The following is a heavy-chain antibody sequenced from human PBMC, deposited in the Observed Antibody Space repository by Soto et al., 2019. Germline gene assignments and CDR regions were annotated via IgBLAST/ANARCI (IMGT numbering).Heavy chain of an antibody. CDR2: ISGSGGTT. Sequence: KVLEWVSNISGSGGTTSYADYVKGRFTISRDNSKNTLYLQMNNRRAEDKAVYYCAIFFFQAEDGIRDL. J-gene: IGHJ2*01. CDR3: AIFFFQAEDGIRDL. D-gene: IGHD2-21*01. V-gene: IGHV3-23*01.